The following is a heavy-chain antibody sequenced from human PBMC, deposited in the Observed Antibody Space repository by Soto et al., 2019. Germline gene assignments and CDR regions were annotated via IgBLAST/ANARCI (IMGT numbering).Heavy chain of an antibody. CDR2: IYPGDSDT. V-gene: IGHV5-51*01. J-gene: IGHJ6*02. D-gene: IGHD2-2*01. CDR3: ARSRNQLPENPDLYYYYGMDV. Sequence: GESLKISCKGSGYSFTSYWIGWVRQMPGKGLEWMGIIYPGDSDTRYSPSFQGQVTISADKSISTAYLQWSSLKASDTAMYYCARSRNQLPENPDLYYYYGMDVWGQGTTVTVSS. CDR1: GYSFTSYW.